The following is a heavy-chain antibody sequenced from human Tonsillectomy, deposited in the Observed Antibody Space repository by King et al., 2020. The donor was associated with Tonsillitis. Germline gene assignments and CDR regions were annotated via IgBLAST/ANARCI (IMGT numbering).Heavy chain of an antibody. Sequence: QLQESGPGLVKPSETLPLICTVSGGSVSSGRYFWNWIRQPPGKGLEWIGNIDDSGSTRYNPSLKSRVAISADTPKNQVSLGLRSVSAAVTAVYYCARSSCGTSCFGHYYYGMDVWGQGTTVIVSS. V-gene: IGHV4-61*01. CDR2: IDDSGST. CDR3: ARSSCGTSCFGHYYYGMDV. CDR1: GGSVSSGRYF. D-gene: IGHD2-2*01. J-gene: IGHJ6*02.